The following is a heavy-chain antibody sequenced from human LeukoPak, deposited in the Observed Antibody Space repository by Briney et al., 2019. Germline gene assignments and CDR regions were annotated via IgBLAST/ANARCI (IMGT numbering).Heavy chain of an antibody. CDR3: ARDRNWGRYYYYGMDV. V-gene: IGHV3-53*01. CDR1: GFTVSSNY. J-gene: IGHJ6*02. D-gene: IGHD7-27*01. Sequence: GGSLRLSCAASGFTVSSNYMSWVRQAPGKGLEWVSVIYSGGSTYYADSVKGRFTISRDNSKNTLYLQMNSLRAEDTAVYYCARDRNWGRYYYYGMDVWGQGTTVTVSS. CDR2: IYSGGST.